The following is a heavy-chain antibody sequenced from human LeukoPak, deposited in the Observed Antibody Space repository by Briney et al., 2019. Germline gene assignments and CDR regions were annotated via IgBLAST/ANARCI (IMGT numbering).Heavy chain of an antibody. CDR2: IIPIFGTA. CDR1: GGTFSSYA. D-gene: IGHD3-22*01. V-gene: IGHV1-69*13. Sequence: ASVKVSCKASGGTFSSYAISWVRQAPGQGLECMGGIIPIFGTANYAQKFQGRVTITADESTSTAYMELSSLRSEDTAVYYCARAITMIVDDLLAFDYWGQGTLVTVSS. CDR3: ARAITMIVDDLLAFDY. J-gene: IGHJ4*02.